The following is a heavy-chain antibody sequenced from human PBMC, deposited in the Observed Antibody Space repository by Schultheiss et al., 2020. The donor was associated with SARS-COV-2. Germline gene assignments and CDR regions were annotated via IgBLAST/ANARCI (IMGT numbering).Heavy chain of an antibody. CDR2: IYYSGST. J-gene: IGHJ6*02. CDR3: ARFVVVPAAKTYYYGMDV. V-gene: IGHV4-59*08. Sequence: SETLSFTCTVSGGSISSYYWSWIRQPPGKGLEWIGYIYYSGSTNYNPSLKSRVTISVDTSKNQFSLKLSSVTAADTAVYYCARFVVVPAAKTYYYGMDVWGQGTTVTVSS. CDR1: GGSISSYY. D-gene: IGHD2-2*01.